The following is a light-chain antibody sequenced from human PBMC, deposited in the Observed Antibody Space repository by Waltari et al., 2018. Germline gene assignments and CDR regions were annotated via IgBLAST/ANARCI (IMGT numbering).Light chain of an antibody. Sequence: QSALTQPASVSGSPGQSITIPCTGIISDVDNYNYVSWSQHHPGKAPKLIIFDVSKRPSGVSTRFSGSKSGNTASLTISGLQAEDEADYYCSSYTSRTYVVFGGGTKLTVL. CDR2: DVS. V-gene: IGLV2-14*03. J-gene: IGLJ2*01. CDR3: SSYTSRTYVV. CDR1: ISDVDNYNY.